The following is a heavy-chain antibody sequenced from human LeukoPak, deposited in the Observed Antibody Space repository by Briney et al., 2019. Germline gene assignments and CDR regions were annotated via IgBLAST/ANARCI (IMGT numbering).Heavy chain of an antibody. Sequence: SETLSLTCAVSADSFSSHYWTWIRQPPGKGLEWICYISYIGSTNYNPSLKSRVTISIDTSKNQFSLKLSSVTAADTAVYYCARDLVTVTKGFDIWGQGTMVSVSS. D-gene: IGHD4-17*01. CDR1: ADSFSSHY. J-gene: IGHJ3*02. CDR2: ISYIGST. CDR3: ARDLVTVTKGFDI. V-gene: IGHV4-59*11.